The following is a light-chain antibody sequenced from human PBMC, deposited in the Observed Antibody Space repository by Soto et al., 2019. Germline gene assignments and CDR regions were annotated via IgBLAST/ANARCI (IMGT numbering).Light chain of an antibody. V-gene: IGKV3-20*01. CDR1: QSVSSSY. CDR2: GAS. J-gene: IGKJ3*01. CDR3: QQYGSSPFT. Sequence: EIVLTQSPGTPSLSPGERATLSCRASQSVSSSYLAWYQQKPGQAPRLLIYGASNRATGIRDRFSSSGSGTDFYLTISRRESEGFAVYYCQQYGSSPFTVGPGTKVDIK.